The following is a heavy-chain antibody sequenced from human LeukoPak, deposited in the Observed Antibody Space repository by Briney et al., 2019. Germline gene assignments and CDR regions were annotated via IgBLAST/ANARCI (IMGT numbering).Heavy chain of an antibody. D-gene: IGHD7-27*01. Sequence: GGSLRLSCAVYGFTSSDHYMTWIRQAPGKALEWVAYITPDGGAQYYANSVKGRFTISRDNTKNSVYLQMNSLRADDSAVYYCARGQWGLDVWGQGTLVTVSS. CDR2: ITPDGGAQ. CDR1: GFTSSDHY. J-gene: IGHJ4*02. V-gene: IGHV3-11*01. CDR3: ARGQWGLDV.